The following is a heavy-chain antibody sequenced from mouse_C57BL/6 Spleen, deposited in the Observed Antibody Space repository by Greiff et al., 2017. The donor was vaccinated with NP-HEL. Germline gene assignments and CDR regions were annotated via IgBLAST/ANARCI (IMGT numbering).Heavy chain of an antibody. J-gene: IGHJ4*01. Sequence: VHLVESGPGLVQPSQSLSITCTVSGFSLTSYGVHWVRQSPGKGLEWLGVIWSGGSTDYNAAFISRLSISKDNSKSQVFFKMNSLQADDTAIYYCARNYYSNPGNAMDYWGQGTSVTVSS. CDR1: GFSLTSYG. CDR3: ARNYYSNPGNAMDY. D-gene: IGHD2-5*01. CDR2: IWSGGST. V-gene: IGHV2-2*01.